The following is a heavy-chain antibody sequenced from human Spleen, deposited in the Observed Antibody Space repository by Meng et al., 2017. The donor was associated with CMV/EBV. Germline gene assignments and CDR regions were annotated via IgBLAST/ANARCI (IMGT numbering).Heavy chain of an antibody. CDR3: AREVTKHQFYYAMDV. CDR1: AFTFSTYS. CDR2: ISSSGTYR. J-gene: IGHJ6*02. V-gene: IGHV3-21*01. Sequence: GESLKISCAASAFTFSTYSMNWVRQAPGKGLEWVSSISSSGTYRYYADSVQGRFTISRDNAKNSLYLQMSSLRAEDTAVYYCAREVTKHQFYYAMDVWGQGTTVTVS. D-gene: IGHD4-23*01.